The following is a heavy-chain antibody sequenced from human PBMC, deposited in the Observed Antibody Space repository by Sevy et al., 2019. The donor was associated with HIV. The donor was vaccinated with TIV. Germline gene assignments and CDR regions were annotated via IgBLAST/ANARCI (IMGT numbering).Heavy chain of an antibody. Sequence: GGSLRLSCAASGFTFNMYWMTWVRQAPGKGLEWVANIKEDGSERNYLDSVKGRFTTSRDNAKESLYLQINSLRAEDTAVYYCARHCSGGSCYSLLPHYYYGMDVWGQGTTVTVSS. V-gene: IGHV3-7*01. CDR2: IKEDGSER. CDR1: GFTFNMYW. D-gene: IGHD2-15*01. CDR3: ARHCSGGSCYSLLPHYYYGMDV. J-gene: IGHJ6*02.